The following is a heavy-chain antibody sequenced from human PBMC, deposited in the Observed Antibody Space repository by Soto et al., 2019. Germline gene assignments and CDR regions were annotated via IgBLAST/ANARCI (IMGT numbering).Heavy chain of an antibody. CDR3: ARLTFSAYCGGDCYDFDI. CDR1: GYSFTSYW. D-gene: IGHD2-21*02. CDR2: IDPSDSYT. J-gene: IGHJ3*02. V-gene: IGHV5-10-1*01. Sequence: GXSLKISCKGSGYSFTSYWISWVRQMPGKCMEWMGRIDPSDSYTNYSPSFQGHVTISADKSISTAYLQWSSLKASDTAMYYCARLTFSAYCGGDCYDFDIWGQGTMVTVSS.